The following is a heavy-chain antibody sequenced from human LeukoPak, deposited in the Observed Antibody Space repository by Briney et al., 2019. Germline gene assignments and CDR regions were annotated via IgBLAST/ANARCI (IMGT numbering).Heavy chain of an antibody. J-gene: IGHJ1*01. CDR2: INHSGST. V-gene: IGHV4-34*01. CDR1: DGSINSYY. Sequence: PSETLSLTCSVSDGSINSYYWNWIRQPPGKGLEWIGEINHSGSTNYNPSLKSRVTISVDTSKNQFSLKLSSVTAADTAVYYCARVRGLRYFQHWGQGTLVTVSS. CDR3: ARVRGLRYFQH. D-gene: IGHD5-18*01.